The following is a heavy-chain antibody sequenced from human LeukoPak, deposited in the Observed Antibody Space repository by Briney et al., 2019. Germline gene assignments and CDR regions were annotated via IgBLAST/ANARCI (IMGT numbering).Heavy chain of an antibody. V-gene: IGHV1-2*02. CDR2: INLSSGGT. CDR1: GYTFSGYY. CDR3: ARVAHNYDLLTGYYPYLDYFDF. Sequence: GASVKVSCKAAGYTFSGYYMHWGRQAPAQGLEWMGWINLSSGGTYYAQKFQGRGTMTRDTSISTAYMELSRLRSDDTAVFYCARVAHNYDLLTGYYPYLDYFDFWGQGTLVTVSS. J-gene: IGHJ4*02. D-gene: IGHD3-9*01.